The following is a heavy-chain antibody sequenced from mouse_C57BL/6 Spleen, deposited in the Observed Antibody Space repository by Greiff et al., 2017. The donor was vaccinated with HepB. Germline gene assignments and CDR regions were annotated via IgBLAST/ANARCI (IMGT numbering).Heavy chain of an antibody. CDR1: GYTFTSYW. Sequence: VQLQQPGAELVKPGASVKLSCKASGYTFTSYWMHWVKQRPGQGLEWIGMIYPNSGSTNYNENFKSKATLTVDKYSSTAYMHISSLTSEDSAVYCYARSEGYYWYIDVWGTGTTVTVSS. J-gene: IGHJ1*03. D-gene: IGHD2-2*01. CDR3: ARSEGYYWYIDV. V-gene: IGHV1-64*01. CDR2: IYPNSGST.